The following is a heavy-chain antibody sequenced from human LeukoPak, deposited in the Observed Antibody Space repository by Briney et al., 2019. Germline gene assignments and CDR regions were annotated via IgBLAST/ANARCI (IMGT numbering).Heavy chain of an antibody. CDR1: GGSISSYY. CDR3: ARVEGWLQPFDY. Sequence: SETLSLTCTVSGGSISSYYWSWIRQPPGKGLEWIGYIYYSGSTNYNPSLKSRVTISVDTSKNQFSLKLSSVTAADTAVYYCARVEGWLQPFDYWGQGTLVTVSS. CDR2: IYYSGST. J-gene: IGHJ4*02. D-gene: IGHD5-24*01. V-gene: IGHV4-59*08.